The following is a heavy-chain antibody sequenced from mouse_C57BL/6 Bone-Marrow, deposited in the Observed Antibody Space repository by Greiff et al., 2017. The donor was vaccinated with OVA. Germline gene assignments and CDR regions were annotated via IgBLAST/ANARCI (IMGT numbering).Heavy chain of an antibody. CDR1: GYTFTDYY. Sequence: VQLQQSGPELVKPGASVKISCKASGYTFTDYYLNWVKQSHGKSLEWIGDINPNNGGTSYNQKFKGKATLTVDKSSSTAYMELRSLTSEDSAVYYCANYYYGSSYGAMDYWGQGTSVTVSS. CDR3: ANYYYGSSYGAMDY. D-gene: IGHD1-1*01. CDR2: INPNNGGT. V-gene: IGHV1-26*01. J-gene: IGHJ4*01.